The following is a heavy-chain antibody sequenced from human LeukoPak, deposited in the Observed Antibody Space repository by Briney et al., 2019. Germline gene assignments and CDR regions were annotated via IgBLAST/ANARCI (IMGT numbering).Heavy chain of an antibody. J-gene: IGHJ5*02. Sequence: GGSLRLSCAASGFTFDDYAMHWVRQAPGRGLEWVSGISWNSGSIGYADSVKGRFTISRDNAKNSLYLQMNSLRAEDTALYYCATSKSVEDTAMGAWGQGTLVTVSS. CDR2: ISWNSGSI. V-gene: IGHV3-9*01. CDR1: GFTFDDYA. D-gene: IGHD5-18*01. CDR3: ATSKSVEDTAMGA.